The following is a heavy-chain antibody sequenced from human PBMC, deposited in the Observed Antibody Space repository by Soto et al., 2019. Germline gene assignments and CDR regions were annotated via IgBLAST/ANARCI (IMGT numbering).Heavy chain of an antibody. Sequence: GGSLRLSCAASGFTVSSNYMSWVRQAPGKGLEWVSVIYSGGSTYYADSVKGRFTISRDNSKNTLYLQMNSLRAEDTAVYYCARVIPSGPYYYYGMDVWGQGTTVTV. J-gene: IGHJ6*02. CDR1: GFTVSSNY. CDR2: IYSGGST. V-gene: IGHV3-53*01. CDR3: ARVIPSGPYYYYGMDV. D-gene: IGHD3-10*01.